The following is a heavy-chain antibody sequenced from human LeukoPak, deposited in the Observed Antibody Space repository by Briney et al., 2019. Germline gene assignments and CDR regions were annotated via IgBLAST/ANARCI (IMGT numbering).Heavy chain of an antibody. CDR1: GFTFSSYA. CDR2: ISYDGSNK. CDR3: ARDSIIHGMDV. D-gene: IGHD3-16*01. Sequence: GGSLRLSCAASGFTFSSYAMHWVRQAPGKGLEWVAVISYDGSNKYYADSVKGRFTISRDNSKNTLYLQTNSLRAEDTAVYYCARDSIIHGMDVWGQGTTVTVSS. V-gene: IGHV3-30-3*01. J-gene: IGHJ6*02.